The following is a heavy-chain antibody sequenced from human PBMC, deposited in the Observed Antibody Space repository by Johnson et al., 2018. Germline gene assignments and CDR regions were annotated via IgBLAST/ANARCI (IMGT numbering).Heavy chain of an antibody. CDR1: SASISSFY. Sequence: QVQLQESGPGLVKPSETLSLTCTVSSASISSFYWSWIRQPPGKGLEWIGYIYYSGSTNYNPSLKVRVTISLDTSKNQFSLKLTPVTVADTAVYFRARINYGDYLGNSWLDYWGQGTLVTVSS. CDR3: ARINYGDYLGNSWLDY. V-gene: IGHV4-59*01. J-gene: IGHJ4*02. CDR2: IYYSGST. D-gene: IGHD4-17*01.